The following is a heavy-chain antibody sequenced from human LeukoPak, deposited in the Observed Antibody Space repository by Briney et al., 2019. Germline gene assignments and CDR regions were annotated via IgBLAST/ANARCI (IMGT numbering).Heavy chain of an antibody. D-gene: IGHD1-26*01. J-gene: IGHJ4*02. CDR1: GGSISSYY. CDR3: ARESGSYAYYFDY. Sequence: SETLSVTCTVSGGSISSYYWSWIRQPPGKGLEWIGYIYYSGSTNYNPSLKSRVTISVDTSKNQFSLKLSSVTAADTAVYYCARESGSYAYYFDYWGQGTLVTVSS. CDR2: IYYSGST. V-gene: IGHV4-59*12.